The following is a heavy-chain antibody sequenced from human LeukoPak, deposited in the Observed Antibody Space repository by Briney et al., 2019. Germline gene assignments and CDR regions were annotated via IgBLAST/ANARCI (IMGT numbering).Heavy chain of an antibody. CDR1: GGSITNSF. V-gene: IGHV4-4*07. D-gene: IGHD2-15*01. J-gene: IGHJ4*02. Sequence: SETLSLTCTVSGGSITNSFWSWIRQPAGKGLKWLGRIYSSGRTNYNPSLKSRVTLSLDTSKNQISLKLTSVTAADTAVYYCARAPAGCGGTCAFDYWGQGALVTVSS. CDR3: ARAPAGCGGTCAFDY. CDR2: IYSSGRT.